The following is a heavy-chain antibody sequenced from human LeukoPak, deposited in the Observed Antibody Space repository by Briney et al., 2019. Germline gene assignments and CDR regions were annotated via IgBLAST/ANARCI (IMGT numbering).Heavy chain of an antibody. D-gene: IGHD2-15*01. J-gene: IGHJ4*02. V-gene: IGHV4-4*07. CDR2: IYTSGST. CDR1: GGSINSYY. CDR3: VRDVAAGLTHQVARFDY. Sequence: SETLSLTCTVSGGSINSYYWGWIRQAAGKKLEWIGRIYTSGSTDYNPSLKSRVTMSVETSKNQFSLKLTSVTAADTAVYYCVRDVAAGLTHQVARFDYWGQGTLVTVSS.